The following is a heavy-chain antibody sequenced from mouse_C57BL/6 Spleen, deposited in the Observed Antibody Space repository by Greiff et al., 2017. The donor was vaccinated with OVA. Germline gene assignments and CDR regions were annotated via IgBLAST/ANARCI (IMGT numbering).Heavy chain of an antibody. D-gene: IGHD2-3*01. CDR1: GYTFTSYW. Sequence: QVQLQQPGAELVMPGASVKLSCKASGYTFTSYWMHWVKQRPGQGLEWIGEIDPSDSYTNYNQKFKGKSTLTVDKSSSTAYMQLSSLTSEDSAVYYCARRSYDGDLFVDGWGQGTTLTVSS. V-gene: IGHV1-69*01. CDR3: ARRSYDGDLFVDG. CDR2: IDPSDSYT. J-gene: IGHJ2*01.